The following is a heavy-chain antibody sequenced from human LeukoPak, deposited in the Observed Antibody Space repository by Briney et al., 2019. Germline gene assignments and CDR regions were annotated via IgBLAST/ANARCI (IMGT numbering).Heavy chain of an antibody. V-gene: IGHV6-1*01. CDR1: GDSVSNYTTA. CDR2: TYYRSKWYN. Sequence: SQTLSLACAISGDSVSNYTTAWNWIRQSPSRGLEWLGRTYYRSKWYNEYAVSVKSRITIDPDTSKNQFSLQLSSVTPEDTAVYYCARGYYCDSWGQGTLVTVSS. J-gene: IGHJ4*02. CDR3: ARGYYCDS.